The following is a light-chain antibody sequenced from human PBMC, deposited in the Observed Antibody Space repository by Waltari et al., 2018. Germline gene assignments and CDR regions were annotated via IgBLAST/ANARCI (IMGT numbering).Light chain of an antibody. J-gene: IGKJ2*01. V-gene: IGKV3-20*01. CDR1: QSVSSSY. CDR2: GAS. CDR3: QRYGSSSVT. Sequence: EIVLTQSPGTLSLSPGERDTLSCRASQSVSSSYLAWYQQKPGQAPRLLIYGASSRATGIPDRFSGGGSGTDFTLTISRLEPEDFAVYYCQRYGSSSVTFGQGTKLEIK.